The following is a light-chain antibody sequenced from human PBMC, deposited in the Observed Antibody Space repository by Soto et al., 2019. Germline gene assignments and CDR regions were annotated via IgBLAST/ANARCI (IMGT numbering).Light chain of an antibody. V-gene: IGKV3-20*01. CDR2: DAS. CDR3: QQYGSSPLLT. J-gene: IGKJ4*01. Sequence: EIVLTQSPGTLSLSPGERATLSCRASQRVSSSYLAWYQQKPGQAPRLLIYDASRATGIPDRFSGSGSGTDFTLTISRLEPEDFAVYYCQQYGSSPLLTFGGGTKVEIK. CDR1: QRVSSSY.